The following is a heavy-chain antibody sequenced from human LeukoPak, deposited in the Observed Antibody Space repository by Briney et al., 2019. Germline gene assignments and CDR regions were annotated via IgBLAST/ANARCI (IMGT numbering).Heavy chain of an antibody. Sequence: GGSLRLSCAASGLSFNNYAIHWVRQAPGKGLEWVAVISYDGSNKRYADAVKGRFTISGDNSKNTLYLQMNSLGAEDTAVYYCAKEGKDYDFWSGYGSMDVWGQGTTVIVSS. CDR2: ISYDGSNK. D-gene: IGHD3-3*01. J-gene: IGHJ6*02. CDR3: AKEGKDYDFWSGYGSMDV. CDR1: GLSFNNYA. V-gene: IGHV3-30*18.